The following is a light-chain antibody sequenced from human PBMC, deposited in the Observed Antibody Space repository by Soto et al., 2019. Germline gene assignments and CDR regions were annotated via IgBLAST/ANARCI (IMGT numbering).Light chain of an antibody. J-gene: IGKJ1*01. V-gene: IGKV3-15*01. CDR3: QQYNNWPLA. CDR1: QSVSSN. Sequence: EIVMTQSPATLSVSQGERATLSCRASQSVSSNLAWYQKKPGQAPRLLIYGASTRATGIPARFGGSGSGTEFTLTISSLQSEDFAVYYCQQYNNWPLALGQGTKVEIK. CDR2: GAS.